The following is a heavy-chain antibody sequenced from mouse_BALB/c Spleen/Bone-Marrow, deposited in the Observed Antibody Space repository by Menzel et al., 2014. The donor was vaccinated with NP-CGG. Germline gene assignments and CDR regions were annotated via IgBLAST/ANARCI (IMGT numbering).Heavy chain of an antibody. CDR1: GYTFTSYI. D-gene: IGHD2-3*01. CDR3: ARRWLPYAMDY. J-gene: IGHJ4*01. V-gene: IGHV1-14*01. CDR2: INPYNDGT. Sequence: VQLQQSGPELVKPGASVKMSRKASGYTFTSYIMHWVKQKPGQGLEWIGYINPYNDGTKYNEKFKGKATLTSDKSSSTAYMELSSLTSEDSAVYYCARRWLPYAMDYWGQGTSVTVSS.